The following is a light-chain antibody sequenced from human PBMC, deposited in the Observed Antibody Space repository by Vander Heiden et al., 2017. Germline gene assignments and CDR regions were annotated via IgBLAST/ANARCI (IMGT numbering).Light chain of an antibody. V-gene: IGKV2-30*01. CDR2: KVS. CDR3: MQGTHWPYT. J-gene: IGKJ2*01. Sequence: DAVLTQSPLSLPVNLGQPASISCRSSQSLVYSDGNTYLNWFHQRPGQSPRRLIYKVSNRDSGVPDRFSGSVSGTDFILRISRVEAEDVGVYYCMQGTHWPYTFGQGTNLEIK. CDR1: QSLVYSDGNTY.